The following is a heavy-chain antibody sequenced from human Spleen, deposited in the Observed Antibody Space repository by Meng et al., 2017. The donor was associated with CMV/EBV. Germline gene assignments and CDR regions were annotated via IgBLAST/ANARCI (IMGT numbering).Heavy chain of an antibody. D-gene: IGHD2-2*01. V-gene: IGHV3-66*02. CDR2: IYSGGDK. CDR3: ARVQGDCSTTSCLGDAWFDP. J-gene: IGHJ5*02. Sequence: GESLKISCAASGFTVSNNYMSWVRQAPGKGLEWVSVIYSGGDKYYADSVKGRFTISRDNSKNTLYLQMNSLRVEDMAVFYCARVQGDCSTTSCLGDAWFDPWGQGTMVTVSS. CDR1: GFTVSNNY.